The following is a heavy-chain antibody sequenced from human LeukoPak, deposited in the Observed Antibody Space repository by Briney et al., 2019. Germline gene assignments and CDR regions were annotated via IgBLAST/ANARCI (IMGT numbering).Heavy chain of an antibody. CDR3: ARMLFTLGELVPFDY. J-gene: IGHJ4*02. CDR1: GFSFSSYW. CDR2: ISGSGGST. V-gene: IGHV3-21*01. D-gene: IGHD6-6*01. Sequence: GGSLRLSCAASGFSFSSYWMSWVRQAPGKGLEWVSAISGSGGSTYYADSVKGRFTISRDNAKNSLYLQMNSLRAEDTAVYYCARMLFTLGELVPFDYWGQGTLVTVSS.